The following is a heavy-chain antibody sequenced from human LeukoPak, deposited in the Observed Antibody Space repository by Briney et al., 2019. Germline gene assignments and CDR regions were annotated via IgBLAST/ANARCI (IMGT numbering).Heavy chain of an antibody. CDR1: GFTFSSYA. V-gene: IGHV3-30*04. J-gene: IGHJ4*02. CDR3: ARGRDGSSWFNYFDC. CDR2: ISYDGREK. D-gene: IGHD6-13*01. Sequence: GGSLRLSCAASGFTFSSYAMHWVRQAPGKGLERVAVISYDGREKYYEDSVKGRFTISRDNSKNTLYVQMNSLRAEDTAVYYCARGRDGSSWFNYFDCWGQGTLVTVSS.